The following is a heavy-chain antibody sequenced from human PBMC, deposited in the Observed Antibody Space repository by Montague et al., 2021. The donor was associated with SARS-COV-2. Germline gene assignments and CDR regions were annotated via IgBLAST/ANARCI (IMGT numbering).Heavy chain of an antibody. V-gene: IGHV4-39*01. CDR3: ARREYSYGWGD. J-gene: IGHJ4*02. D-gene: IGHD5-18*01. Sequence: SETLSLTCTVTGGPISGSSYYWGWIRPSPGKGLDWIASVDYSGNTYYSPSLKSRLTLSVDTSKNQFSLKLNSVTATDTALYYCARREYSYGWGDWGQGTLVTVSS. CDR1: GGPISGSSYY. CDR2: VDYSGNT.